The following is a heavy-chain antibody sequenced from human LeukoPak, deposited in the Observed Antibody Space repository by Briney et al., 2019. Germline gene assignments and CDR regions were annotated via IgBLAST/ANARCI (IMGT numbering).Heavy chain of an antibody. V-gene: IGHV4-59*01. D-gene: IGHD3-10*01. CDR2: IYYSGST. CDR3: ASARYYYGSGSSYYYGMDV. CDR1: GGSISSYY. Sequence: SETLSLTCTVSGGSISSYYWSWIRQPPGKGLEWIGYIYYSGSTNYNPSLKSRVTISVDTSKNQFSLKLSSVTAADTAVYYCASARYYYGSGSSYYYGMDVWGQGTTVTVSS. J-gene: IGHJ6*02.